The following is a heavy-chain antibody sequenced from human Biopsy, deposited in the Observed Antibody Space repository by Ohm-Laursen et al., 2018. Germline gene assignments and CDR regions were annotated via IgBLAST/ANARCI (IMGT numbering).Heavy chain of an antibody. Sequence: AASVKVSCKASGGTFSSYVISWVRQAPGQGLEWMGRIIPTFDTPTYAPDFQDRVTFTADKSTGTAHLDLRSLRSEDTAVYYCAGGAAKGNPYDHWGQGTLVTVSS. CDR3: AGGAAKGNPYDH. V-gene: IGHV1-69*06. CDR1: GGTFSSYV. D-gene: IGHD3-10*01. J-gene: IGHJ5*02. CDR2: IIPTFDTP.